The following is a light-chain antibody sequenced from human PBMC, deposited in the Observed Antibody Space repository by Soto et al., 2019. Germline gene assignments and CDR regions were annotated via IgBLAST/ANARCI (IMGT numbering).Light chain of an antibody. CDR2: DAS. J-gene: IGKJ1*01. CDR1: QGISSY. CDR3: QQYNTYQGT. Sequence: AIRMTQSPSSLSASTGDRVTITCRASQGISSYLAWYQQKPGKAPKLLIFDASTLESGVPSRFSGSGSGTEFTLTISSLQPDDFATYYCQQYNTYQGTFGPGTKVDIK. V-gene: IGKV1-8*01.